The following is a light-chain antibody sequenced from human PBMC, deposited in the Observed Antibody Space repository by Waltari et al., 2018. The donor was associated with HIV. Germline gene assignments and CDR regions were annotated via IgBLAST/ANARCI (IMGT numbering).Light chain of an antibody. CDR2: DLH. CDR1: SSDVGLYKY. J-gene: IGLJ2*01. CDR3: CSYAGSYTLI. Sequence: QSALTQPRSVSGSPGQSVTISCTGTSSDVGLYKYVPWYQPHPGKVPKLLIYDLHDRPAGVPDRFSGSKSGTTASLTISGLQAEDEAFYYCCSYAGSYTLIFGGGTKLTVL. V-gene: IGLV2-11*01.